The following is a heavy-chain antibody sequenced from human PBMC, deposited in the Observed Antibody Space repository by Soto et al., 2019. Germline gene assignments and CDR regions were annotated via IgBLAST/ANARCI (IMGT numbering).Heavy chain of an antibody. CDR2: IYYSGST. CDR1: GGSISSSSYY. V-gene: IGHV4-39*01. D-gene: IGHD4-4*01. CDR3: ARVTGHYYYYYYMDV. J-gene: IGHJ6*03. Sequence: SETLSLTCTVSGGSISSSSYYWGWIRQPPGKGLEWIGSIYYSGSTYYNPSLKSRVTISVDTSKNQFSLKLSSVTAADTAVYYCARVTGHYYYYYYMDVWGKGTTVTVSS.